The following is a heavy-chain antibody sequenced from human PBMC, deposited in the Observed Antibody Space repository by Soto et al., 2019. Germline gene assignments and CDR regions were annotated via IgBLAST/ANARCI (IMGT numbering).Heavy chain of an antibody. CDR2: IYYSGST. CDR1: GGSISSSSYY. Sequence: SETLSLTCTVYGGSISSSSYYWGWIRQPPGKGLEWIGSIYYSGSTYYNPSLKSRVTISVDTSKNQFSLKLSSVTAADTAVYYCARRYGGNFDYWGQGTLVTVS. D-gene: IGHD3-16*01. V-gene: IGHV4-39*07. J-gene: IGHJ4*02. CDR3: ARRYGGNFDY.